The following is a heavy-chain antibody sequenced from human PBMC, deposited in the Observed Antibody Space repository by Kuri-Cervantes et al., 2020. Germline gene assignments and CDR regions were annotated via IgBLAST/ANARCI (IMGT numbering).Heavy chain of an antibody. V-gene: IGHV3-74*01. CDR3: ARVKYGSGSYSFDY. Sequence: GGSLRLSCAASGFSFSSFWMHWVRQAPGKGLVWVSRINTDGSHTGYADSVKGRFTISRDNAKNMLYLQMNSLRDDDTAVYYCARVKYGSGSYSFDYWGQGTLVTVSS. D-gene: IGHD3-10*01. CDR1: GFSFSSFW. J-gene: IGHJ4*02. CDR2: INTDGSHT.